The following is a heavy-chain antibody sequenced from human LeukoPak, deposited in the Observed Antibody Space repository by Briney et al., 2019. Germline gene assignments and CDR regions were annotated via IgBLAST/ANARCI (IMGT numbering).Heavy chain of an antibody. V-gene: IGHV3-21*01. D-gene: IGHD3-9*01. Sequence: SGGSLRLSCAASGFTFSDYSMNWVRQVPGKGLEWVSSISSSSSSIYYADSVKGRFTISRDNAKNSLYLQMNSLRAEDTAVYYCARANPPAISFFDYWGQGTLVTVSS. CDR1: GFTFSDYS. CDR2: ISSSSSSI. J-gene: IGHJ4*02. CDR3: ARANPPAISFFDY.